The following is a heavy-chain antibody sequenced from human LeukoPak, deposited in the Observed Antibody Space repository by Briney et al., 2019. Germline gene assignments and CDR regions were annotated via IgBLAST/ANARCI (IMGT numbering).Heavy chain of an antibody. Sequence: PGGSLRLSCAASGFTFSSYAMSWVHQAPGKVLEWVSAISGSAGNIYYADSVKGRFTISRDNSKNTLYLQMDSLRAEDTAVYYCAKESKTRIAALDFWGQGTLVTVSS. CDR2: ISGSAGNI. V-gene: IGHV3-23*01. D-gene: IGHD6-13*01. J-gene: IGHJ4*02. CDR3: AKESKTRIAALDF. CDR1: GFTFSSYA.